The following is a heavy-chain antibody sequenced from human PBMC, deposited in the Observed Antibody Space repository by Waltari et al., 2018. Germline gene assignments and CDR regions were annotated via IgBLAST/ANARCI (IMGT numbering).Heavy chain of an antibody. CDR3: ARETIRGYDFVGRFDL. CDR2: LSYDGSNI. V-gene: IGHV3-30*04. J-gene: IGHJ2*01. CDR1: GFTFNSYA. Sequence: QVQLAESGGGVVQPGRSLGLPCAASGFTFNSYAMPWVRQAPGKGLEWVAVLSYDGSNIHYVDSVKGRFTVSRDNSKNTLYLQMNSLRAEDTALYYCARETIRGYDFVGRFDLWGRGTLVTVSS. D-gene: IGHD5-12*01.